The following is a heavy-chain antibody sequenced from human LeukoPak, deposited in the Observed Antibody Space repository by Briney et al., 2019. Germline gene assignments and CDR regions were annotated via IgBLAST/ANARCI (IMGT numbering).Heavy chain of an antibody. Sequence: PSETLSLTCAVYGGSFGGYYWSWIRQPPGKGLEWIGEINHSGSTNYNPSLKSRVTISVDTSKNQFSLKLSSVTAADTAVYYCARGRQETNCSGGSCYSRRRGYWGQGTLVTVSS. J-gene: IGHJ4*02. V-gene: IGHV4-34*01. CDR2: INHSGST. CDR3: ARGRQETNCSGGSCYSRRRGY. D-gene: IGHD2-15*01. CDR1: GGSFGGYY.